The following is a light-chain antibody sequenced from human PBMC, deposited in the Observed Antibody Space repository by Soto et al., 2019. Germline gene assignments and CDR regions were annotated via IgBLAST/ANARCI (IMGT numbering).Light chain of an antibody. Sequence: EIVLTQSPASLSLSPGERATLSCRASQSVSSYLAWYQQKPGQAPRLLIYDASNRATGIPARFSGSGSGTDFTITISSLDPEYFAVYYCQQRSNWPGFGGGTKVDIK. CDR2: DAS. V-gene: IGKV3-11*01. CDR3: QQRSNWPG. CDR1: QSVSSY. J-gene: IGKJ4*02.